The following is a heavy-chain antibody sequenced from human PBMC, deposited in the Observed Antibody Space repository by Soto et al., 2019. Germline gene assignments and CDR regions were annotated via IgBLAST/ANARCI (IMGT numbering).Heavy chain of an antibody. CDR2: INHSGST. CDR3: ARGVAGDYYYYGMDV. V-gene: IGHV4-34*01. CDR1: GGSFSGYY. J-gene: IGHJ6*02. Sequence: SETLSLTCAVYGGSFSGYYWSWIRQPPGKGLEWIGEINHSGSTNYNPSLKSRVTISVDTSKNQFSLKLSSVTAADTAVYYCARGVAGDYYYYGMDVWGQGTTVTVSS. D-gene: IGHD6-19*01.